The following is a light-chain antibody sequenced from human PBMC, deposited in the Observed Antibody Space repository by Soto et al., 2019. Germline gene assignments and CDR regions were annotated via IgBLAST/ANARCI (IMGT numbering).Light chain of an antibody. CDR3: QSYDSSLSGSVV. J-gene: IGLJ2*01. Sequence: QSALTQPPSASGSPGQSVTISCTGTSSDGGGYNYVSWYQQYPGRAPKLMIYEVTKRPPGVPDRFSGSKSGNTSSLTVSGLQAEDEADYYCQSYDSSLSGSVVFGGGTKVTVL. CDR1: SSDGGGYNY. V-gene: IGLV2-8*01. CDR2: EVT.